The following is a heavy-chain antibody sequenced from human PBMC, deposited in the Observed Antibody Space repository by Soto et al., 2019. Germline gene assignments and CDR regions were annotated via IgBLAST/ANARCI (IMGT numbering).Heavy chain of an antibody. CDR3: AKGEPLTFDI. V-gene: IGHV3-43D*03. CDR2: ISWDVGST. Sequence: GRSLRLSCAASGFTFDDYAMHWVRQAPGKGLEWVSLISWDVGSTYYADSVKGRFTISRDNSKNSLYLQMNSLRAEDTSLYYCAKGEPLTFDIWGQGTMVTVSS. CDR1: GFTFDDYA. J-gene: IGHJ3*02.